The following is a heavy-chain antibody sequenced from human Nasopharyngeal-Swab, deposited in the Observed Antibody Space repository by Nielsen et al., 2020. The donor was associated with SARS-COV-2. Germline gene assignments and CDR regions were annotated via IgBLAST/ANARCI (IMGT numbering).Heavy chain of an antibody. J-gene: IGHJ4*02. V-gene: IGHV3-23*01. CDR1: GLTFSNAW. Sequence: GESLKISCAVSGLTFSNAWLTWVRQAPGKGLEWVAAISGSGDISGSGGSTYYADSVKGRFTISRDNSKNTLSLQMNSLRADDTAVYYCAKDLRGPYFFWGQGTLVTVSS. D-gene: IGHD2/OR15-2a*01. CDR3: AKDLRGPYFF. CDR2: ISGSGDISGSGGST.